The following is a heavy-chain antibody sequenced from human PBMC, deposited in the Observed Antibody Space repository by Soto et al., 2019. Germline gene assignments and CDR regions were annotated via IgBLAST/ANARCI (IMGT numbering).Heavy chain of an antibody. V-gene: IGHV4-34*01. J-gene: IGHJ4*02. CDR1: GGSFSVYY. Sequence: QVQLQQWGAGLLKPSETLSLTCAVYGGSFSVYYWSWIRQPPGKGLEWIGEINHSGSTNYTPSLKRRVTISVDTSKNQFSLKLSSVTAADTAVYYCAREAPLPKLSFDYWGQGTLVTVSS. CDR2: INHSGST. CDR3: AREAPLPKLSFDY. D-gene: IGHD2-15*01.